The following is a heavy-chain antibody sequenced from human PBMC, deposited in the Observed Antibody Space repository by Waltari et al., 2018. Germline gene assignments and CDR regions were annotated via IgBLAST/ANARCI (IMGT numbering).Heavy chain of an antibody. Sequence: QVQLVQSGAEVRKPGAAVEVSCKPFGYDFNDYGFSWVRQAPGQGLEGMGWVSASIDRAYTAQRFQGRLTMTAHTSTTTAYMELKSLTSDDTAVYFCARAPYRVLSINWYYFDAWGQGTLVTVSS. CDR1: GYDFNDYG. CDR3: ARAPYRVLSINWYYFDA. V-gene: IGHV1-18*01. J-gene: IGHJ4*02. D-gene: IGHD6-13*01. CDR2: VSASIDRA.